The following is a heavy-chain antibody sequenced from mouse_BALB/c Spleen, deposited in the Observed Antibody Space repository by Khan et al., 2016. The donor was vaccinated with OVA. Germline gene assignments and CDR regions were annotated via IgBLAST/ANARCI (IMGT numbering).Heavy chain of an antibody. CDR3: ARETFDY. CDR1: GYSFTTYY. V-gene: IGHV1-34*01. J-gene: IGHJ3*01. Sequence: VQLQQPGPELMKPGASVKISCKASGYSFTTYYMHWVKQSHGKSLEWIGYIDPFNGGNDYNQKFKGKATLTVDKSSSTAYMHLSSLTSEDSAVYYCARETFDYWGQGTLVTVSA. CDR2: IDPFNGGN. D-gene: IGHD3-2*01.